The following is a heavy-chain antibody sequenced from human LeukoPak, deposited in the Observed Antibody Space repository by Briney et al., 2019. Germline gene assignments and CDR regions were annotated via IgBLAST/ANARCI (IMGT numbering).Heavy chain of an antibody. CDR2: IKSEADGETI. J-gene: IGHJ4*02. D-gene: IGHD1-20*01. CDR1: GFTFTNAW. Sequence: GGSLRLSCAASGFTFTNAWMNWVRQAPGKGLEWVGRIKSEADGETIDYAAPVKGRFTFSRDDSKNMLYLQMNSLKSEDTAVYYCSTLTSRGLSDSWGQGTLVTVSS. CDR3: STLTSRGLSDS. V-gene: IGHV3-15*07.